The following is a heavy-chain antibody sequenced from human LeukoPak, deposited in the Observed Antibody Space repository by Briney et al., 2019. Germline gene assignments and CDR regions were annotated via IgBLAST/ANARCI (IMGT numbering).Heavy chain of an antibody. CDR1: GFTFSSYA. CDR3: AKDTEAIVVVPAASDY. CDR2: ISGSGGST. J-gene: IGHJ4*02. Sequence: GGSLRLSCAASGFTFSSYAMSWVRQAPGKGLEWVSAISGSGGSTYYADSVKGRFTISRDNSKNTLYLQMNSLRAEDAAVYYCAKDTEAIVVVPAASDYWGQGTLVTVSS. D-gene: IGHD2-2*01. V-gene: IGHV3-23*01.